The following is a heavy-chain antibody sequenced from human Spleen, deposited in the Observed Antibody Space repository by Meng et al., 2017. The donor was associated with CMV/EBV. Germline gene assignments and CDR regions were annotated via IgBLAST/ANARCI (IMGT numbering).Heavy chain of an antibody. CDR3: AREVRRVVVPAATYYYYGMDV. D-gene: IGHD2-2*01. CDR2: INHSGST. CDR1: GYY. Sequence: GYYWSWIRQPPGKGLEWIGEINHSGSTNYNPSLKSRVTISVDTSKNQFSLKLSSVTAADTAVYYCAREVRRVVVPAATYYYYGMDVWGQGTTVTVSS. V-gene: IGHV4-34*01. J-gene: IGHJ6*02.